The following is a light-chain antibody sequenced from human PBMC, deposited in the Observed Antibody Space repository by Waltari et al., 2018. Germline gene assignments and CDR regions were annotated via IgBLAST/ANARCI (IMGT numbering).Light chain of an antibody. V-gene: IGLV3-1*01. Sequence: SYELTQPPSVSVSPGQTASITCSGDKLGDKYACWYQQKPGQSPVLVIYQDSKRPSGIPERVSGSNSGNTATLTISGTQAMDEADYYCQAWDSKGVFGGGTKLTVL. CDR3: QAWDSKGV. CDR1: KLGDKY. CDR2: QDS. J-gene: IGLJ2*01.